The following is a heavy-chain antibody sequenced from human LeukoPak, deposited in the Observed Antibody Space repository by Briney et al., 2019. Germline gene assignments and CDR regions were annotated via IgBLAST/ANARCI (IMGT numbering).Heavy chain of an antibody. Sequence: GGSLRLSCAASGFTFSNYAMSWVRQAPGKGLEWVANIKQDGSEKYYVDSVKGRFTISRDNAKNSLYLQMNSLRAEDTAVYYCASALTIQLWYYFDYWGQGTLVTVSS. CDR3: ASALTIQLWYYFDY. J-gene: IGHJ4*02. V-gene: IGHV3-7*01. CDR1: GFTFSNYA. D-gene: IGHD5-18*01. CDR2: IKQDGSEK.